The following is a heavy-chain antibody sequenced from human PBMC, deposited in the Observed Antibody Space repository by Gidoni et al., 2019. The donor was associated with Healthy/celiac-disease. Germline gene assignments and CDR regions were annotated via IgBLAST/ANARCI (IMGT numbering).Heavy chain of an antibody. D-gene: IGHD4-4*01. V-gene: IGHV4-34*01. CDR1: GGSFSGYY. CDR3: AREPTVTNHPFDY. Sequence: QVQLQQWGAGLLKPSETLSLTGAVYGGSFSGYYWSWIRQPPGKGLEWIGEINHSGSTNYNPSLKSRVTISVDTSKNQFSLKLSSVTAADTAVYYCAREPTVTNHPFDYWGQGTLVTVSS. CDR2: INHSGST. J-gene: IGHJ4*02.